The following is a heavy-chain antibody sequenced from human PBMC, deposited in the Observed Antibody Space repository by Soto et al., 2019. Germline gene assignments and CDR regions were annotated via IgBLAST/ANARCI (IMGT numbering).Heavy chain of an antibody. J-gene: IGHJ4*02. V-gene: IGHV3-7*03. CDR3: ARATYSNAWYRFDL. CDR1: WFTFSLYW. CDR2: IKHDGSVQ. D-gene: IGHD4-4*01. Sequence: LXLSCEASWFTFSLYWVIWVRQAPGKGLGWVADIKHDGSVQYYVDSVKGRFTISRDNAKKLLYLQMNGLRAEDTALYYCARATYSNAWYRFDLWGQGTLVTVSS.